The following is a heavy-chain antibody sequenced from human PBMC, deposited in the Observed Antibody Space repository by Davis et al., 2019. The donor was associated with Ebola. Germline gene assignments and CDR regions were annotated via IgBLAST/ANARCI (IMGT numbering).Heavy chain of an antibody. J-gene: IGHJ4*02. CDR1: GFTFSSYG. CDR2: VSYDGHKT. D-gene: IGHD3-10*01. CDR3: ATLFDRVLDY. V-gene: IGHV3-30*03. Sequence: GESLKISCAASGFTFSSYGMHWVRQAPGKGLEWVGLVSYDGHKTFYTDSVKGRFTISRDNSENTLYLYMNSLRPEDTALYYCATLFDRVLDYWGQGALVTVSS.